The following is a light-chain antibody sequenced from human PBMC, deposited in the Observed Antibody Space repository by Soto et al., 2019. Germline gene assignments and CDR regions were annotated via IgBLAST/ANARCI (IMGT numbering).Light chain of an antibody. V-gene: IGKV1-39*01. CDR1: QSISSY. CDR3: QQSYSTPRT. J-gene: IGKJ1*01. CDR2: AAS. Sequence: DIQMTQSPSSLSASVGDRVTITCRASQSISSYLNWYQQKPGKAPKLLIYAASSLQSGVPSRFSGSVSGTAFTLTISRLQPEDFATYYCQQSYSTPRTFGQGTKVAIK.